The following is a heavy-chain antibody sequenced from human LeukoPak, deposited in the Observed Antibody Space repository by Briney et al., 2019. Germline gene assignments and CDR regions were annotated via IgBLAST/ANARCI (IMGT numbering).Heavy chain of an antibody. J-gene: IGHJ3*02. Sequence: ASVKVSCKASGYSFTNYGIGWLRQAPGQGLEWLGWISAYNGHTNYAQKLQGRVTMTTDTSTSTAYMKLRGLRSDDTAVYYCARVLRPRYYYDSSGYYKDAFDIWGQGTMVTVSS. CDR2: ISAYNGHT. D-gene: IGHD3-22*01. CDR3: ARVLRPRYYYDSSGYYKDAFDI. CDR1: GYSFTNYG. V-gene: IGHV1-18*01.